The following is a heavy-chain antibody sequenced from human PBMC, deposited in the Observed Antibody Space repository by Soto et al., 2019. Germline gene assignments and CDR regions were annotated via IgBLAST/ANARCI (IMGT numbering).Heavy chain of an antibody. J-gene: IGHJ4*02. CDR2: TYHRGST. CDR3: AGICGYYGHLGY. V-gene: IGHV4-59*01. D-gene: IGHD2-15*01. Sequence: NPSETRSLTCSVSGVSISSYFWSWIRQPPGRGLEWIGDTYHRGSTNYSPSLKSRVAISLDTSENQFSLKVNSVSAAATTVYYCAGICGYYGHLGYSDQGNPVAVSS. CDR1: GVSISSYF.